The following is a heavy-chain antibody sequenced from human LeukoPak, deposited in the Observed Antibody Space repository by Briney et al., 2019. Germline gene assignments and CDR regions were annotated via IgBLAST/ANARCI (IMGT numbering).Heavy chain of an antibody. CDR1: GFIFSDYS. CDR3: ARGLHLPDYLSPY. D-gene: IGHD4-11*01. J-gene: IGHJ4*02. Sequence: GGSLRLSCAASGFIFSDYSMNWVRQAPGKGLGWISYISSSSNTIYYADSVKGRFTISRDNAKNALYLQMNSLRAEDTAVYYCARGLHLPDYLSPYWGQGTLVTVSS. CDR2: ISSSSNTI. V-gene: IGHV3-48*01.